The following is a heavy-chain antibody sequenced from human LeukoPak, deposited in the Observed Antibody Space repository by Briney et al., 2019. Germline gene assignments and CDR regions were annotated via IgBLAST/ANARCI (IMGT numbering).Heavy chain of an antibody. CDR1: GFTFSSYV. D-gene: IGHD5-24*01. Sequence: GGSLRLSCETAGFTFSSYVMHWVRRTPGKGLVWVSRISHDGIISYADSVKGRFTISRDNAKNTLILQMNSLRVEDTAVYYCARDWVYKIYYWGRGTLVTVSS. V-gene: IGHV3-74*01. J-gene: IGHJ4*02. CDR2: ISHDGII. CDR3: ARDWVYKIYY.